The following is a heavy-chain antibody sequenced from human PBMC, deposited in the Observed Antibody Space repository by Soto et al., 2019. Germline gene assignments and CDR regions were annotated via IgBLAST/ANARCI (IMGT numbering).Heavy chain of an antibody. CDR3: ARDGAYCSGTGCRDYYHYMDV. D-gene: IGHD2-2*01. CDR1: GFSFSDYS. CDR2: ISGSSSHI. V-gene: IGHV3-21*01. J-gene: IGHJ6*03. Sequence: EVQLVESGGGLVKPGGSLRLSCAASGFSFSDYSMNWVRQAPGKGLEWVSSISGSSSHIYYADSLKGRVTVSRDNAEKSLYLQMNSLRAEDTAVYYCARDGAYCSGTGCRDYYHYMDVWGKGTTVTVSS.